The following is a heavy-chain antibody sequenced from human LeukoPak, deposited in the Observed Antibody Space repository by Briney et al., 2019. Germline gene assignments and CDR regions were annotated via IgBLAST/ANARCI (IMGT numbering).Heavy chain of an antibody. CDR2: IKKDGSEK. Sequence: PGGSLRLSCAASGFTFSNYWMSWVRQAPGKGLKGVANIKKDGSEKKYVDSVKGRFTISRDNADNSLHLQMNSLRAEDTAVYYCVREGGSGWYSGWFDPWGQGTLVTVSS. J-gene: IGHJ5*02. D-gene: IGHD6-19*01. V-gene: IGHV3-7*01. CDR3: VREGGSGWYSGWFDP. CDR1: GFTFSNYW.